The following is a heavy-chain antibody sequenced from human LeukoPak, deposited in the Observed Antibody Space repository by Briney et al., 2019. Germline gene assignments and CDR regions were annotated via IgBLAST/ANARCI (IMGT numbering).Heavy chain of an antibody. V-gene: IGHV4-4*07. J-gene: IGHJ4*02. CDR1: GGSISNFY. CDR2: IYTRGST. Sequence: PSETLSLTCTVSGGSISNFYWSWIRQPAGKGLESIGHIYTRGSTNYNPSFKSRVTMSVDTSKKQFSLKLNSVTAADTAVYYCARGRLGHYFDYWGQGTLVTVSS. D-gene: IGHD3-16*01. CDR3: ARGRLGHYFDY.